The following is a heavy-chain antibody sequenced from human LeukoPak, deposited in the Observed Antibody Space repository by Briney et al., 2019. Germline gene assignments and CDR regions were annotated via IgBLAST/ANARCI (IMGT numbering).Heavy chain of an antibody. CDR2: IYYDGST. D-gene: IGHD2-8*01. CDR3: ASSVCWPYYFDY. V-gene: IGHV4-39*02. J-gene: IGHJ4*02. Sequence: PSETLSLTCTVSGGSIRGNGYYWGWIRQAPGKGLEWIGSIYYDGSTYYNPSLKSRVTISVDTPKNYFSLKLSSVTAADTAVYYCASSVCWPYYFDYWGQGTLVTVSS. CDR1: GGSIRGNGYY.